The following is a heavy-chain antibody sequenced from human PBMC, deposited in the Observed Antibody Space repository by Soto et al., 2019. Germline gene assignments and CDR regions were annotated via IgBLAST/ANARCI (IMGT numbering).Heavy chain of an antibody. CDR3: VARLDSSSPGY. V-gene: IGHV2-5*01. Sequence: QITLKESGPTLVKPTQTLTLTCTFSGFSLTTSGVGVGWIRQPPGKALEWLALIYWNDDKRYSPSLRSRLTITKDTSKNQVVLTITNMDPVDTATYYCVARLDSSSPGYWGQGTLVTVSS. J-gene: IGHJ4*02. CDR2: IYWNDDK. D-gene: IGHD6-13*01. CDR1: GFSLTTSGVG.